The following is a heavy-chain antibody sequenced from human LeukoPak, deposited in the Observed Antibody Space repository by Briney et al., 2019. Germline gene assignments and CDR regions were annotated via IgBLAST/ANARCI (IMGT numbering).Heavy chain of an antibody. CDR1: GYTLTELS. CDR3: ATGYSSSWDVSNYYFDY. V-gene: IGHV1-24*01. CDR2: FDPEDGET. D-gene: IGHD6-13*01. J-gene: IGHJ4*02. Sequence: ASVKVSCKVSGYTLTELSMHWVRQAPGKGLEWMGGFDPEDGETIYAQKFQGRVTMTEDTSTDTAYMELSRLRSEDTAVYYCATGYSSSWDVSNYYFDYWGQGTLVTVSS.